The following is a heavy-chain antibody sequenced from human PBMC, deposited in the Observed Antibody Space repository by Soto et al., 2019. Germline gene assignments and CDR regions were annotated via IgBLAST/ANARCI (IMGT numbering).Heavy chain of an antibody. J-gene: IGHJ5*02. D-gene: IGHD2-8*01. CDR1: SGSISSSNW. CDR2: IWHSGGT. Sequence: QVQLQESGPGLVKPSGTLSLTCAVTSGSISSSNWWSWVRQPPGKGLEWIGQIWHSGGTDYNPSLKGRVTMSVDKSKNKFSLQVTSVTDADTAVYCCARGSNVIDCLDPWGRGTVVTVSS. CDR3: ARGSNVIDCLDP. V-gene: IGHV4-4*01.